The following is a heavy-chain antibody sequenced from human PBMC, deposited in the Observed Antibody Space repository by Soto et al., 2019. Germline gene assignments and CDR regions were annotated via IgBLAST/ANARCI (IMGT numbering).Heavy chain of an antibody. CDR3: ARRWGEGRVDY. V-gene: IGHV4-4*02. CDR1: GGSISSSNW. D-gene: IGHD3-10*01. Sequence: QVQLQESGPGLVKPSGTLSLTCAVSGGSISSSNWWSWVRQPPGKGLEWIGEIYHSGNTNYNQYHKSRVTMAVDKSRNQLSLKLSSVTAADTAVYYCARRWGEGRVDYWGQGTLVTVSS. CDR2: IYHSGNT. J-gene: IGHJ4*02.